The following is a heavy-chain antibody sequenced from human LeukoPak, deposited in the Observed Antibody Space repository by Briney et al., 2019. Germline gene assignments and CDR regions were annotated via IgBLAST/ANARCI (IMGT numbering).Heavy chain of an antibody. CDR3: ARGGQWLVYRGAFDI. V-gene: IGHV4-59*01. CDR2: IYYSGST. Sequence: SETLSLTCTVSGGSISSYYWSWIRQPPGKGLEWIGYIYYSGSTNYNPSLKSRVTISVDTSKNQFSLKLSSVTAADTAVYYCARGGQWLVYRGAFDIWGQRTMVTVSS. CDR1: GGSISSYY. D-gene: IGHD6-19*01. J-gene: IGHJ3*02.